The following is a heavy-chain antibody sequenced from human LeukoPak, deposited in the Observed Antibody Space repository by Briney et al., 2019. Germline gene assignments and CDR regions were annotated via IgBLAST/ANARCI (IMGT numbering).Heavy chain of an antibody. J-gene: IGHJ3*02. V-gene: IGHV5-51*01. D-gene: IGHD3-22*01. Sequence: GESLKISCKGSGYSFTSYWIGWVRQMPGKGPEWMGIIYPGDSDTRYSPSFQGQVTISADKSISTAYLQWSSLKASDTAMYYCARRAYLEVVITLDDGLDIWGQGTMVTVSS. CDR1: GYSFTSYW. CDR2: IYPGDSDT. CDR3: ARRAYLEVVITLDDGLDI.